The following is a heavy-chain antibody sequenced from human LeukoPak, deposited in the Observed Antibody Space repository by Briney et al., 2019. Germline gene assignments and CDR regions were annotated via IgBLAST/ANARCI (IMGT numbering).Heavy chain of an antibody. CDR2: ISGSGDST. V-gene: IGHV3-23*01. CDR1: GFTLRSYV. J-gene: IGHJ4*02. D-gene: IGHD2-21*02. CDR3: AKDPGDWSPPYYFDY. Sequence: PGGSLRLSCVASGFTLRSYVMNWVRQTPGKGLEWVSSISGSGDSTFYADSVKGRFSISRDNSKNTLYLQVNGLRTEDTAVYYCAKDPGDWSPPYYFDYWGQGTLVTVSS.